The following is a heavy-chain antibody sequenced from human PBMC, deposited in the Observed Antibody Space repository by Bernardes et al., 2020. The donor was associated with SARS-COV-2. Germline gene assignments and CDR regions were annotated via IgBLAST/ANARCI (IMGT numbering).Heavy chain of an antibody. CDR2: ISWNSGSI. D-gene: IGHD5-12*01. V-gene: IGHV3-9*01. Sequence: GGSLRLSCAASGFTFDDYAMHWVRQAPGKGLEWVSGISWNSGSIGYADSVKGRFTISRNNAKNSLYLQMNSLRAEDTALYYCAKDLFTGYDPIGGMDVWGQGTTVTVSS. CDR3: AKDLFTGYDPIGGMDV. CDR1: GFTFDDYA. J-gene: IGHJ6*02.